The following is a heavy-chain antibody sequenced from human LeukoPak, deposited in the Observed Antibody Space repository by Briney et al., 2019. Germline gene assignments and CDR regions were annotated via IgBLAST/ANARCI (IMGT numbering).Heavy chain of an antibody. J-gene: IGHJ4*02. CDR1: GGSISSYY. Sequence: SETLSLTCTVSGGSISSYYWSWIRQPPGKGLEWIGYIYYGGSTNYNPSLKSRVTISVDTSKNQFSLKLSSVTAADTAVYYCARVACGGDCYLFDYWGQGTLVTVSS. CDR3: ARVACGGDCYLFDY. CDR2: IYYGGST. V-gene: IGHV4-59*01. D-gene: IGHD2-21*02.